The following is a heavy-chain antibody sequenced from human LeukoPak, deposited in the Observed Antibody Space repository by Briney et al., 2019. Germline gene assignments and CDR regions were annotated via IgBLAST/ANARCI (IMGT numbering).Heavy chain of an antibody. CDR3: ARAKTMVRDSYHYYGMDV. Sequence: SVKVSCKASGGTFSSYAISWVRQAPGQGLEWMGGIIPIFGTANYAQKFQGRVTITADESTSTAYMELSSLRSEDTAVYYCARAKTMVRDSYHYYGMDVWGKGTTVTVSS. V-gene: IGHV1-69*13. CDR2: IIPIFGTA. J-gene: IGHJ6*04. D-gene: IGHD3-10*01. CDR1: GGTFSSYA.